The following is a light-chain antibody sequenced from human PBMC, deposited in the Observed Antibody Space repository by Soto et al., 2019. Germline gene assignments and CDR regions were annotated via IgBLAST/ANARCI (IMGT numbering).Light chain of an antibody. CDR3: ASYTSISSHWV. J-gene: IGLJ1*01. V-gene: IGLV2-14*03. Sequence: QPVLTQPASVSGSPGHSITISCTGTGSDIGSYKYVSWYQQHPGKAPKLIIFEVNNRPSGVSDRFSGSKSGNTASLIISGLQAEDDADYYCASYTSISSHWVFGTGTKVTVL. CDR1: GSDIGSYKY. CDR2: EVN.